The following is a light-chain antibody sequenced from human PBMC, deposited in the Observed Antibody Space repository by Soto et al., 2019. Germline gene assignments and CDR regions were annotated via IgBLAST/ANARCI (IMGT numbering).Light chain of an antibody. CDR2: GAS. CDR3: QQYDSLPLT. V-gene: IGKV3-20*01. CDR1: QSVSNNY. J-gene: IGKJ5*01. Sequence: EIVMTQSPATLSLSPGERATLSCRASQSVSNNYLAWYQQKPGQAPRILIYGASTRDTGIPARFSGGGSGTDFALTISRLEPEDIATYYCQQYDSLPLTFGQGTRLEIK.